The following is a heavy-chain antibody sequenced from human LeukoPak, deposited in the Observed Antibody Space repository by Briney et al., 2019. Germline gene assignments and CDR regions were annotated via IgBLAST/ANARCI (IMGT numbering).Heavy chain of an antibody. D-gene: IGHD6-19*01. CDR3: ARVQQWPDYYYYYMDV. Sequence: PSETLSLTCTVSGGSISSYYWSWIRQPPGKGLEWIGYIYYSGSTNYNPSLKSRVTLSVDTSKNQFSLRLSSVTAAGTAVYYCARVQQWPDYYYYYMDVWGKGTTVTISS. V-gene: IGHV4-59*01. J-gene: IGHJ6*03. CDR2: IYYSGST. CDR1: GGSISSYY.